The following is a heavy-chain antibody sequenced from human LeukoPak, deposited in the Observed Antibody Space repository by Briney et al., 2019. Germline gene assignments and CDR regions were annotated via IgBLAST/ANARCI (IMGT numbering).Heavy chain of an antibody. V-gene: IGHV3-30*02. CDR2: IRYDGNNK. J-gene: IGHJ4*02. CDR1: GFTFSSYG. Sequence: GGSLRLPCAASGFTFSSYGMHWVRQAPGRGLEWVAFIRYDGNNKYYADSVKGRFTISRDNSKNTLYLQMNSLRDEDTAVYYCAKDFIAMSDWEPLGYWGQGILVTVSS. CDR3: AKDFIAMSDWEPLGY. D-gene: IGHD1-26*01.